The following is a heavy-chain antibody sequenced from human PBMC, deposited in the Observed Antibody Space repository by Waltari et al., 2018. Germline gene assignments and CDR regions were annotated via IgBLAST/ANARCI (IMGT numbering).Heavy chain of an antibody. V-gene: IGHV3-23*01. J-gene: IGHJ6*03. CDR3: ARRGTTSTFGNHMDV. CDR2: ISGSGGST. D-gene: IGHD1-1*01. Sequence: EVQLLESGGGLVQPGGSLRLSCAASGFTFSSYAMSWVRPATGKGLEWVSAISGSGGSTYYADSVKGRFTISRDNSKNTLYLQMNSLRAEDTAVYYCARRGTTSTFGNHMDVWGKGTTVTISS. CDR1: GFTFSSYA.